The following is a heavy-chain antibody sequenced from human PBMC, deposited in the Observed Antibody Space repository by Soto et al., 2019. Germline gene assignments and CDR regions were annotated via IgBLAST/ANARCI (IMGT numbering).Heavy chain of an antibody. CDR3: ARGSSSSWFLDY. J-gene: IGHJ4*02. D-gene: IGHD6-13*01. Sequence: KTSETLSLTCTVSGGSISSGGYYWSWIRQHPGKGLEWIGYIYYSGSTYYNPSLKSRVTISVDTSKNQFSLKLSSVTAADTAVYYCARGSSSSWFLDYWGQGTLVTVSS. CDR1: GGSISSGGYY. CDR2: IYYSGST. V-gene: IGHV4-31*02.